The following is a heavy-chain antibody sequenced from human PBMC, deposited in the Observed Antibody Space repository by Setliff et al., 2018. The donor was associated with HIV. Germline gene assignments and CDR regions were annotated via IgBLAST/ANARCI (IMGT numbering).Heavy chain of an antibody. J-gene: IGHJ4*02. D-gene: IGHD1-1*01. V-gene: IGHV4-4*07. Sequence: PSETLSLTCTVSGGSIISYYWNWIRQPAGQGLEWIGRIYTSGSTNYNPSLKDRVTMSVDTSKNQFSLNLRSVTAADTATYYCGRHPPTSDYNYNLIFDYWGRGVLVTV. CDR2: IYTSGST. CDR1: GGSIISYY. CDR3: GRHPPTSDYNYNLIFDY.